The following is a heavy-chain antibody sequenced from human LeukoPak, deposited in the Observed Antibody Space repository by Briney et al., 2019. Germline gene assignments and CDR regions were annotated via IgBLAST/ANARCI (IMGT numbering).Heavy chain of an antibody. CDR1: GFTLSDYY. CDR3: ARELASGSYHTHFDY. J-gene: IGHJ4*02. V-gene: IGHV3-11*01. D-gene: IGHD3-10*01. CDR2: ISSSGSTI. Sequence: GGSLRLSCAASGFTLSDYYMSWIRQAPGKGLEWVSYISSSGSTIYYADSVKGRFTISRDNAKNSLYLQMNSLRAEDTAVYYCARELASGSYHTHFDYWGQGTLVTVSS.